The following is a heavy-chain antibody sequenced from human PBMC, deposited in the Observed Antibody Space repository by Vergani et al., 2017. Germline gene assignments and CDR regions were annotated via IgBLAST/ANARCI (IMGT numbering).Heavy chain of an antibody. CDR3: ARAWRDYDILTGYVTAXFDY. J-gene: IGHJ4*02. V-gene: IGHV4-59*01. CDR1: GGSISSYY. CDR2: IYHSGST. Sequence: QVQLQGSGPGLVKPSETLSLTCTVSGGSISSYYWSWIRQPPGKGLEWIGYIYHSGSTNYNPSLKSRVTISVDTSKNQFSLKLSSVTAADTAVYYCARAWRDYDILTGYVTAXFDYWGQGTLVTVSS. D-gene: IGHD3-9*01.